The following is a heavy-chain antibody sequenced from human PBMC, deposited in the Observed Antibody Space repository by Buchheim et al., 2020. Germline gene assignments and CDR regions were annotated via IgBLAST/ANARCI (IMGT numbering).Heavy chain of an antibody. CDR1: GGSISSYY. CDR3: AGGSGYSIDFDY. CDR2: IYYSGST. D-gene: IGHD3-22*01. J-gene: IGHJ4*02. V-gene: IGHV4-59*01. Sequence: QVQLQESGPGLVKPSETLSLTCTVSGGSISSYYWSWIRQPPGKGLEWIGYIYYSGSTNYNPSLKSRVTISVDTSKNQFSLKLSSVTAADTAVYYCAGGSGYSIDFDYWGQGTL.